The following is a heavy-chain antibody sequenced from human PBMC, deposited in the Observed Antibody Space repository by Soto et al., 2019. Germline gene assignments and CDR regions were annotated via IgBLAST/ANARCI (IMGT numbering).Heavy chain of an antibody. J-gene: IGHJ4*02. V-gene: IGHV4-30-4*01. D-gene: IGHD3-22*01. Sequence: SETLSLTCTVSGGSISSGDYYWSWIRQPPGKGLEWIGYIYYSGSTYYNPSLKSRVTISVDTSKNQFSLKLSSVTAADTAVYYCARVRGSDYYDSSGYPAGNFDYWGQGTLVTVSS. CDR1: GGSISSGDYY. CDR2: IYYSGST. CDR3: ARVRGSDYYDSSGYPAGNFDY.